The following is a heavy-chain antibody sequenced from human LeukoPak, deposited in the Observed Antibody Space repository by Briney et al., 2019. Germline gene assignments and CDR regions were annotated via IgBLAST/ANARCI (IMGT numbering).Heavy chain of an antibody. CDR2: ISGDGGST. CDR1: GFTFDDYA. CDR3: ARMRDGYMGRYYFDY. D-gene: IGHD5-24*01. J-gene: IGHJ4*02. V-gene: IGHV3-43*02. Sequence: PGGSLRLSCAASGFTFDDYAMHWVRQAPGKGLEWVSLISGDGGSTYHADSVKGRFTISRDNSKNSLYLQMNSLRAEDAAVYYCARMRDGYMGRYYFDYWGQGTLVTVSS.